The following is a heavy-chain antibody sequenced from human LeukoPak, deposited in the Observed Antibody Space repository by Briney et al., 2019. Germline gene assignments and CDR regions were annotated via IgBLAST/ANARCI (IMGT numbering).Heavy chain of an antibody. CDR3: ARDNSQGDSAWWFDP. J-gene: IGHJ5*02. CDR1: GYTLTELS. CDR2: FDPEDGET. V-gene: IGHV1-24*01. D-gene: IGHD1-26*01. Sequence: ASVKDSCKVSGYTLTELSMHWVRQAPGKGLEWMGGFDPEDGETIYAQMFQGRVTLTEDTSTDTAYMELNSLRSEDTAVYYCARDNSQGDSAWWFDPWGQGTLVTVSS.